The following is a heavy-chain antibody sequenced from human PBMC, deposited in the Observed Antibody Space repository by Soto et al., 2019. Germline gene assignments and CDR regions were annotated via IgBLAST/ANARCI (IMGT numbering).Heavy chain of an antibody. CDR2: ILPMLDIT. D-gene: IGHD6-13*01. Sequence: QVQLVQSGAEVKKPGSSVKVSCKASGGTFSTYTIIWVRQAPGQGLEWMGRILPMLDITNSAQTFQGRVPXXAXXSPSTAYLELSSLRSEDTAVYYCTLGSWSAETFGIWGRGTMVPFPS. V-gene: IGHV1-69*02. CDR3: TLGSWSAETFGI. J-gene: IGHJ3*02. CDR1: GGTFSTYT.